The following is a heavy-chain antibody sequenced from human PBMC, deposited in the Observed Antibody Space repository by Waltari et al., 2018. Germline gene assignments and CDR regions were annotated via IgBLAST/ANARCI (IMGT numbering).Heavy chain of an antibody. CDR3: ARGLIAAAGTMSYYYYYGMDV. CDR2: IIPSFGTA. J-gene: IGHJ6*02. CDR1: GGTFSSYA. D-gene: IGHD6-13*01. V-gene: IGHV1-69*08. Sequence: QVQLVQSGAEVKKPGSSVKVSCKASGGTFSSYAISWVRQAPGQGLEWMGRIIPSFGTANYVQKFQGRVTITADKSTSTAYMEMISLRSEDTAVYYCARGLIAAAGTMSYYYYYGMDVWGQGTTVTVSS.